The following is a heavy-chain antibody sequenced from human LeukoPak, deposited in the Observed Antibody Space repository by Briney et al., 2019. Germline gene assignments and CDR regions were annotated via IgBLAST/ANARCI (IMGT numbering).Heavy chain of an antibody. V-gene: IGHV3-7*01. D-gene: IGHD1-26*01. CDR3: ARYGGSYYFDY. CDR2: IKQDGSEK. CDR1: GFTLSSYW. J-gene: IGHJ4*02. Sequence: GGSLRLSCAASGFTLSSYWMSWVRQAPGKGVEWVANIKQDGSEKYYVDSVKGRFTISRDNAKNSLYLQMNSLRAEDTAVYYCARYGGSYYFDYWGQGTLVTVSS.